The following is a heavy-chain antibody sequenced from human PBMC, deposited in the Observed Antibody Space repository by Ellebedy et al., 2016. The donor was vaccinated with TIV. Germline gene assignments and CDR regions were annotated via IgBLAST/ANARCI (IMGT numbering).Heavy chain of an antibody. Sequence: GESLKISCAASGLTFSNHWMSWVRQAPGKGLEWVANINQDGSAKNCVDSVKGRFTISRDNSKNTLYLQMNSLRAEDTAVYYCASTKGSSHWYYWGQGTLVTVSA. J-gene: IGHJ4*02. CDR3: ASTKGSSHWYY. V-gene: IGHV3-7*03. CDR1: GLTFSNHW. D-gene: IGHD6-6*01. CDR2: INQDGSAK.